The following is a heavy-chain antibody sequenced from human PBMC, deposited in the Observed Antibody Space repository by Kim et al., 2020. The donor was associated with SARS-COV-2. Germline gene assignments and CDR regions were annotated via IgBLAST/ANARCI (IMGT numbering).Heavy chain of an antibody. CDR2: IYYSGST. CDR3: ASTRGWYLVY. CDR1: GGSISSSSYY. D-gene: IGHD6-19*01. V-gene: IGHV4-39*01. Sequence: SETLSLTCTVSGGSISSSSYYWGWIRQPPGKGLEWIGSIYYSGSTYYNPSLKSRVTISVDTSKNQFSLKLSSVTAADTAVYYCASTRGWYLVYWGQGTLVTVSS. J-gene: IGHJ4*02.